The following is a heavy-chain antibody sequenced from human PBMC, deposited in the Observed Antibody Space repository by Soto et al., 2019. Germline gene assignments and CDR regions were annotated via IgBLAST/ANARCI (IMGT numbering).Heavy chain of an antibody. CDR1: GLTFSGSS. V-gene: IGHV3-73*01. Sequence: VSLRLSCAASGLTFSGSSVHWVRQASGKGLEWVGRIRNKANSYATAYAASVRGRFTISRDDSKNTAFLQMNSLNTEDTAVYYCISHSPEDMIRTWGQGTLVTVSS. J-gene: IGHJ4*02. CDR3: ISHSPEDMIRT. CDR2: IRNKANSYAT. D-gene: IGHD2-15*01.